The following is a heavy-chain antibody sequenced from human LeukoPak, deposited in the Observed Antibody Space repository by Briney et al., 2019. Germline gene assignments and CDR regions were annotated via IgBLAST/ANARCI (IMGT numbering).Heavy chain of an antibody. CDR1: GYTFTSYG. CDR3: ARVPLGYCSGGSCYPDY. J-gene: IGHJ4*02. D-gene: IGHD2-15*01. Sequence: GASVKVSCKASGYTFTSYGISWVRQAPGQGLEWMGWISAYNGNTNYAQKLQGRVTMTTDTSTSTAYMELRSLRSDDTAVYYCARVPLGYCSGGSCYPDYWGQGILVTVSS. CDR2: ISAYNGNT. V-gene: IGHV1-18*01.